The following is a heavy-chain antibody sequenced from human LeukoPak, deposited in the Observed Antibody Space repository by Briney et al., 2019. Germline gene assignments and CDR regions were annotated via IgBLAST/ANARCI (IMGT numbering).Heavy chain of an antibody. CDR2: IKSKTVGGTT. J-gene: IGHJ5*02. CDR1: GFTCSNAW. CDR3: TTVFDP. V-gene: IGHV3-15*01. Sequence: GGSLRLSCAASGFTCSNAWMSWVREAPGKGLEWGGRIKSKTVGGTTDYAAPVKGRLTISRDDSKNTLYLQMNSLKTEDTAVYYCTTVFDPWGQGTLVTVSS.